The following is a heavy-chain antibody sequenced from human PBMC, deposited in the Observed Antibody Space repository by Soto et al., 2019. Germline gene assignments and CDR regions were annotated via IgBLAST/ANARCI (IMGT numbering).Heavy chain of an antibody. Sequence: SETLSLTCTVSGGSISSYYWSWIRRPPGKGLEWIGYIYNSGSTHSNPSLQSRVTISVDTSTNQFSLKLSSVTAADTAVDYCGSSGLVRDGDYWGQGTLVTFSS. D-gene: IGHD6-19*01. V-gene: IGHV4-59*08. CDR3: GSSGLVRDGDY. CDR2: IYNSGST. J-gene: IGHJ4*02. CDR1: GGSISSYY.